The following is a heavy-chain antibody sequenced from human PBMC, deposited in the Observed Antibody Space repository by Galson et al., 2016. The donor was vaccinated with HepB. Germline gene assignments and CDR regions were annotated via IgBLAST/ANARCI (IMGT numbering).Heavy chain of an antibody. CDR1: GITFRDHY. CDR3: ATGSNYVIVPGSFEF. J-gene: IGHJ3*01. Sequence: SLRLSCAASGITFRDHYMSWIRQAPGKGLEWIAYISNTGNTIYYADSVKGRFTISRDNAKNSVFLQMNSLRAEDTAPCYCATGSNYVIVPGSFEFWGQGAMVTVSS. D-gene: IGHD3-10*01. CDR2: ISNTGNTI. V-gene: IGHV3-11*01.